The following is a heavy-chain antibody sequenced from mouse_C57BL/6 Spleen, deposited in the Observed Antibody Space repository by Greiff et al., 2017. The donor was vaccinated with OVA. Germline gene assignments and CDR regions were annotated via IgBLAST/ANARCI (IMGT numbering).Heavy chain of an antibody. J-gene: IGHJ2*01. CDR1: GFNIKDDY. V-gene: IGHV14-4*01. CDR2: IDPENGDT. CDR3: TTWGFRDYFDY. Sequence: VQLQQSGAELVRPGASVKLSCTASGFNIKDDYMHWVKQRPEQGLEWIGWIDPENGDTEYASKFQGKATITADTSSNTAYLQLSSLTSEDTAVYYCTTWGFRDYFDYWGQGTTLTVSS.